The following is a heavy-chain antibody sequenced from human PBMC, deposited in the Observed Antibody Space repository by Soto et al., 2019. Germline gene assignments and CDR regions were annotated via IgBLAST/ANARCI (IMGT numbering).Heavy chain of an antibody. Sequence: SQTLSLTCAISVYTVSSTTAAWNWIRQSPSRGLECLGRTFYRSNWYNGYALSVKSRITISPDTSKNQFSLQLNSVTPEDTAVYHCAREVGTAHTFQDWGQGTLVTISS. V-gene: IGHV6-1*01. J-gene: IGHJ4*02. CDR2: TFYRSNWYN. D-gene: IGHD6-13*01. CDR3: AREVGTAHTFQD. CDR1: VYTVSSTTAA.